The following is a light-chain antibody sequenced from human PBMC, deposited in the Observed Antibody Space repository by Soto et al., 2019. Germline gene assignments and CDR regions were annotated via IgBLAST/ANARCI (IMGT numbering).Light chain of an antibody. CDR3: QHCDTYWA. Sequence: IQLTQSPSSLSASAGDRVTITCRASQGISTYLTWYQQKPGKAPKVLIYSASILQNGAPSRFSGSGSGTDFTLTINSLQPEDFATYYCQHCDTYWAFGQGTKVEVE. V-gene: IGKV1-9*01. J-gene: IGKJ1*01. CDR1: QGISTY. CDR2: SAS.